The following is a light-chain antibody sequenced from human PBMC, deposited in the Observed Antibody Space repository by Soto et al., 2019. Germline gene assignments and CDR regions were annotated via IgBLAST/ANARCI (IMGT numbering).Light chain of an antibody. J-gene: IGKJ5*01. V-gene: IGKV1-13*02. CDR2: GAS. CDR3: EHFNGYPRT. Sequence: AIQLTQSPSSLSASIGDRVTITCRASQGISSALAWYQKKPGKAPSLLIYGASTLESGAPSSFSGSGSGTDFTLTISSLQPEDFATYYCEHFNGYPRTFGQGTRLEIK. CDR1: QGISSA.